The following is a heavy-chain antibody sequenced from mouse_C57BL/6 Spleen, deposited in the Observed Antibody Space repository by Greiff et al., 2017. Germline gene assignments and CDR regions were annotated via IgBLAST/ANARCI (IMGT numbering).Heavy chain of an antibody. Sequence: QVQLQQPGAELVKPGASVKLSCKASGYTFTSYWMHWVKQRPGQGLEWIGMIHPNSGSTNYNEKFKSKATLTVDKSSSTAYMQLSRLTSEDSAVYYCARSIITTVVLDYWGQGTTLTVSS. CDR2: IHPNSGST. J-gene: IGHJ2*01. D-gene: IGHD1-1*01. CDR3: ARSIITTVVLDY. CDR1: GYTFTSYW. V-gene: IGHV1-64*01.